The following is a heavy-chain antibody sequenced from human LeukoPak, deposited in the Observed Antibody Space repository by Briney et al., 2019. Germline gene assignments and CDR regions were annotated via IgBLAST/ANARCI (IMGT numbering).Heavy chain of an antibody. CDR2: IKQDGSEK. CDR1: RFTLSDHY. J-gene: IGHJ6*01. V-gene: IGHV3-7*04. D-gene: IGHD6-19*01. Sequence: GGSLRLSCAASRFTLSDHYMDWVRQAPGKGRECVANIKQDGSEKYYVDSVKGRFTISRDNAKNSLYLQISSLRAEDTAVYYCARIPYSSGHAGGMDVWGQGTTVTVSS. CDR3: ARIPYSSGHAGGMDV.